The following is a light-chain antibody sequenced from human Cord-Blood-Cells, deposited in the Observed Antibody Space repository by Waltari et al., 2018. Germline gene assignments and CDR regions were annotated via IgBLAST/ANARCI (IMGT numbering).Light chain of an antibody. V-gene: IGKV3-15*01. J-gene: IGKJ1*01. CDR1: PIFSSN. Sequence: EIVMTQSPATLSVPPGERATLSCRASPIFSSNVAWYQQKPGQAPRLLIYGASTRATGIPARFSGSGSGTEFTLTISSLQSEDFAVYYCQQYNNWPPWTFGQVTKVEIK. CDR3: QQYNNWPPWT. CDR2: GAS.